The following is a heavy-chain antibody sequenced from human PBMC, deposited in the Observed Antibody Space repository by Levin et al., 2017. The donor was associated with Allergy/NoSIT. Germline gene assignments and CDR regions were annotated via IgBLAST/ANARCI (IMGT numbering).Heavy chain of an antibody. Sequence: SQTLSLTCAVYGGSFSGYYWSWIRQPPGKGLEWIGEINHSGSTNYNPSLKSRVTISVDTSKNQFSLKLSSVTAADTAVYYCAATLHSSGIDYWGQGTLVTVSS. CDR1: GGSFSGYY. J-gene: IGHJ4*02. D-gene: IGHD3-22*01. V-gene: IGHV4-34*01. CDR3: AATLHSSGIDY. CDR2: INHSGST.